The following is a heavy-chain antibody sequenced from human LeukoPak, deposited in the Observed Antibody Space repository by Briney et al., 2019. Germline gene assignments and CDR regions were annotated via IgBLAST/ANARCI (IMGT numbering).Heavy chain of an antibody. V-gene: IGHV6-1*01. CDR3: ARAGGDRDGYNFWFDP. D-gene: IGHD5-24*01. CDR2: TYYRSKWYN. CDR1: GGSVSRNSDA. J-gene: IGHJ5*02. Sequence: SQTLSLTCAISGGSVSRNSDAWNWIRQSPSRGLEWLGRTYYRSKWYNDYAVSVESRITINPDTSKNQFSLQLNSVTPEDTAVYYCARAGGDRDGYNFWFDPWGQGTLVTVSS.